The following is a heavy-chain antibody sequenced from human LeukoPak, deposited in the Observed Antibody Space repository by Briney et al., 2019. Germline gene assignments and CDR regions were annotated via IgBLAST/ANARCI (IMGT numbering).Heavy chain of an antibody. V-gene: IGHV3-30-3*01. CDR2: ISYDGSNK. CDR1: GFTFSSYA. D-gene: IGHD1-26*01. Sequence: GRSLRLSCAASGFTFSSYAMHWVRQAPGKGLEWVAVISYDGSNKYYADSVKGRFTISRDNSKNTLYLQMNSLRAEDTAVYYCARDGQWEPDPYFYGMDVWGQGTTVTVSS. CDR3: ARDGQWEPDPYFYGMDV. J-gene: IGHJ6*02.